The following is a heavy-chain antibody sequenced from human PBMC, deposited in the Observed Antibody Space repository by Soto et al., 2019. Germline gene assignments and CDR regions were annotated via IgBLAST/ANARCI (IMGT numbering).Heavy chain of an antibody. CDR3: TSGSQFYYYYYGMDV. J-gene: IGHJ6*02. Sequence: PGGSLRLSCAASGSTFSNAWMNWVRQAPGKGLEWVGRIKSKTDGGTTDYAAPVKGRFTISRDDSKNTLYLQMNSLKTEDTAVYYCTSGSQFYYYYYGMDVWGQGTTVTVSS. CDR2: IKSKTDGGTT. D-gene: IGHD1-26*01. CDR1: GSTFSNAW. V-gene: IGHV3-15*07.